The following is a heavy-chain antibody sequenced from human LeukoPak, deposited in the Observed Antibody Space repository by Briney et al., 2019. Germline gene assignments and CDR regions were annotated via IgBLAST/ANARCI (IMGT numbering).Heavy chain of an antibody. CDR2: IYRGGST. D-gene: IGHD6-13*01. V-gene: IGHV3-66*01. J-gene: IGHJ4*02. Sequence: GGSLRLSCAASGFTFSDYYMSWVRQAPGKGLEWVSVIYRGGSTYYADSVKGRFTISRDNPKNTLYLQMNSLRAEDTAVYYCARGVAAAGSGVPVWGQGTLVTVSS. CDR3: ARGVAAAGSGVPV. CDR1: GFTFSDYY.